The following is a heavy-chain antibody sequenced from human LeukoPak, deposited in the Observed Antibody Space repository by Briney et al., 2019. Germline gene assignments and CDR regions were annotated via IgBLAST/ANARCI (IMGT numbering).Heavy chain of an antibody. CDR3: APPLWTGDRWNAFDI. V-gene: IGHV3-23*01. D-gene: IGHD3/OR15-3a*01. J-gene: IGHJ3*02. CDR1: GFTFSSYA. Sequence: PGGSLRLSCAAFGFTFSSYAMSWVRQAPGKGLEWVSAISGSGGRTYYADSVKGRFTISGDNSKNTLYLQMNSLRAEDTAVYYCAPPLWTGDRWNAFDIWGQGTMVTVSS. CDR2: ISGSGGRT.